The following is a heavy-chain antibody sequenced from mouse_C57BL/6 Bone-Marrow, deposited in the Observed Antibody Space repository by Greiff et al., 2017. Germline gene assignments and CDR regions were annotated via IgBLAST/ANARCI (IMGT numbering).Heavy chain of an antibody. CDR3: ARHDYNAMDY. CDR2: INPSTGGT. CDR1: GYSFTGYY. J-gene: IGHJ4*01. V-gene: IGHV1-42*01. Sequence: VQLKQSGPELVKPGASVKISCKASGYSFTGYYMHWVKQSPEKSLEWIGEINPSTGGTTYNQKFKAKATLTVDKSSSTASMQLKSLTSEDSAVYYCARHDYNAMDYWGQGTSVTVSS.